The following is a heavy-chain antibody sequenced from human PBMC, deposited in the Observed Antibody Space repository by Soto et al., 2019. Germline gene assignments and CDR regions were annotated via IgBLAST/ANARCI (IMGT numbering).Heavy chain of an antibody. Sequence: XTLSLPCTVSGGSLSSSSYYWGWIRQPPGKGLEWIGSIYYSGSTYYNPSLKSRFTISVDTYKNQFSLKLSSVTAADTAVYYCARHSAIGGGMDVWGQGTTGTVSS. CDR2: IYYSGST. V-gene: IGHV4-39*01. J-gene: IGHJ6*02. CDR1: GGSLSSSSYY. CDR3: ARHSAIGGGMDV. D-gene: IGHD1-26*01.